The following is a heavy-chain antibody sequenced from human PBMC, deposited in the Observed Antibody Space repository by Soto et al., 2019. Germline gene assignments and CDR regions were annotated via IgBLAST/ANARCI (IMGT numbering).Heavy chain of an antibody. CDR1: GFTFSSYA. CDR2: INAGNGNT. D-gene: IGHD6-13*01. CDR3: ARDKVSSSWYYYFDY. V-gene: IGHV1-3*01. J-gene: IGHJ4*02. Sequence: VQLVESGGGLVKPGGSLRLSCAASGFTFSSYAMHWVRQAPGQRLEWMGWINAGNGNTKYSQKFQGRVTITRDTSASTAYMELSSLRSEDTAVYYCARDKVSSSWYYYFDYWGQGTLVTVSS.